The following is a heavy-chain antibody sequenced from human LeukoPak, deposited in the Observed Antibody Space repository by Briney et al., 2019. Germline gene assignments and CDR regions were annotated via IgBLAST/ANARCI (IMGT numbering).Heavy chain of an antibody. J-gene: IGHJ4*02. CDR2: INPNSGGT. D-gene: IGHD2-2*01. V-gene: IGHV1-2*02. Sequence: ASVKVSCKASGYTFTGYYMHWVRQAPGQGLEWVGWINPNSGGTNYAQKFQGRVTMTRDTSINTAYMELSRLRSDDTAEYYCARDASVVVVPAAISFIDYWGQGTLVTVSS. CDR3: ARDASVVVVPAAISFIDY. CDR1: GYTFTGYY.